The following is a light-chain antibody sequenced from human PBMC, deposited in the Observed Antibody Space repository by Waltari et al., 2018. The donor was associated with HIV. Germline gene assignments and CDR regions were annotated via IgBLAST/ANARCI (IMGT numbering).Light chain of an antibody. CDR1: SGSIDSNY. J-gene: IGLJ2*01. V-gene: IGLV6-57*02. Sequence: NFMLTQPHSVSESPGKTVTISCTGSSGSIDSNYVQWFPQRPGSAPTTVIYEDKQRPSGVPGRFSGSIDSSSNSASLTISGLKPEDEADYYCQSFHSSDVVFGGGTKLTVL. CDR3: QSFHSSDVV. CDR2: EDK.